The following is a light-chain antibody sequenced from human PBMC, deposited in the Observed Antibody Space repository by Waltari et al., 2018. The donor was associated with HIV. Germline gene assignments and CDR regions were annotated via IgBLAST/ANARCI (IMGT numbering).Light chain of an antibody. J-gene: IGKJ3*01. CDR3: QQYNTYLFT. V-gene: IGKV1-5*03. CDR1: QSISSW. Sequence: DIQMTQSPSTLSASVGDRVTITCRASQSISSWLAWYQQKPGKVHKLLIYTASSLESGVPSRFSGSESATEFTLTISSLQPDDFATYYCQQYNTYLFTFGPGTKVDIK. CDR2: TAS.